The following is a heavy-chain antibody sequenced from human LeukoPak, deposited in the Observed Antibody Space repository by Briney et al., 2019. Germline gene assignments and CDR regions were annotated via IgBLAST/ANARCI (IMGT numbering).Heavy chain of an antibody. Sequence: GGSLRLSCAASGFTFSSYGMHWVRQAPGKGLEWAAVISYDGNNKYYADSVKGRFTISRDNSKNTLYLQMNSLRVEDTAVYYCAKDGTPQGDSSSWYVSWFDPWGQGTLVTVSS. V-gene: IGHV3-30*18. CDR1: GFTFSSYG. CDR3: AKDGTPQGDSSSWYVSWFDP. CDR2: ISYDGNNK. D-gene: IGHD6-13*01. J-gene: IGHJ5*02.